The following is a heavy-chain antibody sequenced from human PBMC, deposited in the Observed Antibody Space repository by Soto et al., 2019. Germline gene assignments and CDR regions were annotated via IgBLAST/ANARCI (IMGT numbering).Heavy chain of an antibody. V-gene: IGHV3-23*01. D-gene: IGHD3-10*01. J-gene: IGHJ4*02. CDR3: AKDGFGSYTLDY. Sequence: GGSLRLSCAASGFTFSSYAMSWVRQAPGKGLEWVSAISGSGGSTYYADSVKGRFTISRDNPKNTLYLQMNSLRAEDTAVYYCAKDGFGSYTLDYWGQGTLVTVSS. CDR2: ISGSGGST. CDR1: GFTFSSYA.